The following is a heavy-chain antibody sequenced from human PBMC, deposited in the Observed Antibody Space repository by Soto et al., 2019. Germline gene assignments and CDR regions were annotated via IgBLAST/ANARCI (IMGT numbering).Heavy chain of an antibody. J-gene: IGHJ4*02. CDR2: IKQDGSEK. CDR1: GFTFSSYW. Sequence: GGSLRLSCAASGFTFSSYWMSWVRQAPGKGLEWVANIKQDGSEKYYVDSVKGRFTISRDNAKNSLYLQMNSLRAEDTAVYYCAKNPGIAAADYWGQGTLVTVSS. D-gene: IGHD6-13*01. V-gene: IGHV3-7*01. CDR3: AKNPGIAAADY.